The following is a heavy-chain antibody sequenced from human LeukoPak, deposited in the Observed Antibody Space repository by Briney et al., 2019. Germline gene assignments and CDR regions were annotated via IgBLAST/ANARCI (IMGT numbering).Heavy chain of an antibody. CDR3: ARGRYSSGFDY. D-gene: IGHD6-19*01. V-gene: IGHV3-48*03. Sequence: PGGSLRLSCAASGFTFSSYEMNWVRQAPGKGLEWVSYISSSGSTIYYADSVKGRFTISRDNAKDSLYLQMNSLRAEDTAVYYCARGRYSSGFDYWGQGTLVTVSS. CDR2: ISSSGSTI. CDR1: GFTFSSYE. J-gene: IGHJ4*02.